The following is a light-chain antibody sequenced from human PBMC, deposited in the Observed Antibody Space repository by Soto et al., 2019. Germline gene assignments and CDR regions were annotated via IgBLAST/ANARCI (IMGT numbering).Light chain of an antibody. Sequence: QSVLTQPPSASGTPGQRVTISCSGSSSNIGNNYVYWYQMVPGTAPKLLIYRNNQRPSGVPDRFSGSRSGTSASLAISGLRSEDEAEYSCAAWDDSLSGRGVFGGGTKLTVL. CDR1: SSNIGNNY. J-gene: IGLJ2*01. CDR2: RNN. CDR3: AAWDDSLSGRGV. V-gene: IGLV1-47*01.